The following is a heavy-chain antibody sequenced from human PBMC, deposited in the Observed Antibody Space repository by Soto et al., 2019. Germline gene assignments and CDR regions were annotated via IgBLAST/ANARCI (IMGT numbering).Heavy chain of an antibody. CDR1: GFTFSDYA. D-gene: IGHD6-19*01. J-gene: IGHJ4*02. Sequence: VQLVESGGAVVQPGRSLRLSCAASGFTFSDYAMHWVRQAPGKGLEWVAVVSNDGRNTHYADSVKGRFTISRDSSKNTGSLEMTRLRAEETAVYSCATGGRQWLVTSDFNYWGQGALVTVSS. CDR2: VSNDGRNT. CDR3: ATGGRQWLVTSDFNY. V-gene: IGHV3-30*03.